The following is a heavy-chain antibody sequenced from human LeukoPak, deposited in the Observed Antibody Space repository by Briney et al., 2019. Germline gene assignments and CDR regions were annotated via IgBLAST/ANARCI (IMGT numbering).Heavy chain of an antibody. CDR1: GGSISSSNW. CDR3: ASTLIGIAVAGTVY. V-gene: IGHV4-4*02. J-gene: IGHJ4*02. CDR2: IYHSGST. D-gene: IGHD6-19*01. Sequence: PSGTLSLTCAVSGGSISSSNWWSWVRPPPGKGLEWIGEIYHSGSTNYNPSLKSRVTISVDKSKNQFSLKLSSVTAADTAVYYCASTLIGIAVAGTVYWGQGTLVTVSS.